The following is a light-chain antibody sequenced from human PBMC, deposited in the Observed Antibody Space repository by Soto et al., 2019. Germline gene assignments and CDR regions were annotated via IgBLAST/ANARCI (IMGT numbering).Light chain of an antibody. CDR1: QSVSSY. V-gene: IGKV3-11*01. CDR2: DAS. J-gene: IGKJ2*01. Sequence: EIVLTQSPATLSLSPGERATLSCRASQSVSSYLAWYQQRPGQAPRLLSYDASNRATGIPARFNGSGPGTEFTLTISSLEPEDLAVYYCQQRSNWPPYTFGQGTKLEIK. CDR3: QQRSNWPPYT.